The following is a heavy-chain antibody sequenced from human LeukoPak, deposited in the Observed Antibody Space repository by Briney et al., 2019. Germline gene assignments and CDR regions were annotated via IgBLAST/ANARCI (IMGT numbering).Heavy chain of an antibody. CDR3: ARDRRTIFGVVIPNNWFDP. Sequence: ASVKVSCKASGYTFTGYYMHWVRQAPGQGLEWMGWINPNSGGTNYAQKFQGRVTMTRDTSISTAYMELSRLRSDDTAVYYCARDRRTIFGVVIPNNWFDPWGQGTLVTVSS. V-gene: IGHV1-2*02. CDR2: INPNSGGT. D-gene: IGHD3-3*01. CDR1: GYTFTGYY. J-gene: IGHJ5*02.